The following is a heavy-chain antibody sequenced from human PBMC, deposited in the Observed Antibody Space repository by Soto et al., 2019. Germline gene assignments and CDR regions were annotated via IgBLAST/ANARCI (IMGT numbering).Heavy chain of an antibody. CDR3: AGTCSGGACEGYAWFDP. CDR2: ISHRGSD. CDR1: GASISSGGYY. D-gene: IGHD2-15*01. V-gene: IGHV4-31*03. Sequence: QVQLQESGPGLVKPSQTLSLTCTVSGASISSGGYYWSWIRQHPGKGLEWIGYISHRGSDYYNPSLKGRVSVSVDTSKNQFSLKLSSVAAADTAVYYCAGTCSGGACEGYAWFDPWGQGKLVTVSS. J-gene: IGHJ5*02.